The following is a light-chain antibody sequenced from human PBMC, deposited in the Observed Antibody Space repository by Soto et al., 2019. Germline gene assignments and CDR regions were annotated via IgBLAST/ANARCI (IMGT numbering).Light chain of an antibody. CDR1: QSVSNN. CDR3: QQYNNWPT. V-gene: IGKV3-15*01. J-gene: IGKJ5*01. CDR2: GAS. Sequence: DIVLTQSPGTLSLSPGERATLSCSASQSVSNNYLAWYQQKPGQAPRLLIYGASTRATGIPARFSGSGSGTEFTITISSLQSEDFAVYYCQQYNNWPTFGQGTRLEI.